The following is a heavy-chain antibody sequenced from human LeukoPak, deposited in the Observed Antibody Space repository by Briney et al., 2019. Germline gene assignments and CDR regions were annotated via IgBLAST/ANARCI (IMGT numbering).Heavy chain of an antibody. D-gene: IGHD6-19*01. CDR3: AREQLSSGWYRGGFDP. Sequence: SETLSLTCTVSGGSISSYYWSWIRQPAGKGLEWIGRIYTSGSTNYNPSLKSRVTISVDTSKNQFSLKLSSVTAADTAVYYCAREQLSSGWYRGGFDPWGQGTLVTVSS. V-gene: IGHV4-4*07. CDR2: IYTSGST. J-gene: IGHJ5*02. CDR1: GGSISSYY.